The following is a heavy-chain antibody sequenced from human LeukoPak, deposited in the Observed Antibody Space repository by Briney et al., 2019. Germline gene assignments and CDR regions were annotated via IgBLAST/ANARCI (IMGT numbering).Heavy chain of an antibody. D-gene: IGHD3-10*01. J-gene: IGHJ6*04. CDR2: IYWDDDR. V-gene: IGHV2-5*02. CDR1: GFSLSTSGVG. Sequence: ESGPTLVKPTQTLTLTCTFSGFSLSTSGVGVGWIRQPPGKALEWLALIYWDDDRRYSPSLKSRLTITKDTTKTQVVLTMSNMDPVDTATYCCAHSKPVLLWFGEARHYGMDVWGKGTTVTVSS. CDR3: AHSKPVLLWFGEARHYGMDV.